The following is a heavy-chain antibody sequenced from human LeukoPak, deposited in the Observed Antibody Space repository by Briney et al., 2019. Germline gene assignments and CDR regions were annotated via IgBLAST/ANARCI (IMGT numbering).Heavy chain of an antibody. CDR2: ISYDGSNK. D-gene: IGHD3-10*01. CDR1: GFTFSSYA. Sequence: QPGRSLILSCAASGFTFSSYAMHWVRQAPGKGLEWVAVISYDGSNKYYADSVKGRFTISRDNSKNTLYLQMNSLRAEDTAVYYCARAGITMVRGVIINWFDPWGQGTLVTVSS. J-gene: IGHJ5*02. V-gene: IGHV3-30*04. CDR3: ARAGITMVRGVIINWFDP.